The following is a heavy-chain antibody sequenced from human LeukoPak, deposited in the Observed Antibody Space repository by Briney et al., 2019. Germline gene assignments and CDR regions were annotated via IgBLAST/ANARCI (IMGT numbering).Heavy chain of an antibody. CDR1: GYIFTDYG. Sequence: ASVKVSRKASGYIFTDYGITWVRQAPGQGLEWTGWISAYNGNTNYAQKFQDRVTMTTDTSTSTAYMELRSLRSDDTAVYYCARRGDPDYGGKVSLDWGQGTLVTVSS. V-gene: IGHV1-18*01. CDR3: ARRGDPDYGGKVSLD. J-gene: IGHJ4*02. CDR2: ISAYNGNT. D-gene: IGHD4-23*01.